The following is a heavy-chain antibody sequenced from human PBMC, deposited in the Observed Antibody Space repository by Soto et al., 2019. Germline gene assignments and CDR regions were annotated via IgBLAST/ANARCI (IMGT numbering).Heavy chain of an antibody. CDR3: ATTSGGGSYTLDY. CDR1: GYTLTEFS. Sequence: GASVKVSCKVSGYTLTEFSMHWVRQAPGKGLEWMGGFDPDDGETIYAQKFQGRVTMTEDTSTDTAYMEQSSLRSEDTAVYYWATTSGGGSYTLDYWGRGTLVTVSS. D-gene: IGHD1-26*01. CDR2: FDPDDGET. V-gene: IGHV1-24*01. J-gene: IGHJ4*02.